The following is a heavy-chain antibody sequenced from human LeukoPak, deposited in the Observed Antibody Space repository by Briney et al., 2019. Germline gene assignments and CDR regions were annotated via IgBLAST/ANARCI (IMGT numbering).Heavy chain of an antibody. D-gene: IGHD5-24*01. CDR1: GGSISSGSYY. J-gene: IGHJ3*02. Sequence: PSQTLSLTCTVSGGSISSGSYYWSWIRQPAGKGLEWIGRIYTSGSTNYNPSLKSRVTISVDTSKNQFSLKLSSVTAADTAVYYCARERWVDAFDIWGQGTMATVSS. CDR3: ARERWVDAFDI. V-gene: IGHV4-61*02. CDR2: IYTSGST.